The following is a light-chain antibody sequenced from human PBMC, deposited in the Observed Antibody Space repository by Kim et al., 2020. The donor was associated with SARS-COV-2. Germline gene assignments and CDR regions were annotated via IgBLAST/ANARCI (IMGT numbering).Light chain of an antibody. CDR1: QSVSSN. Sequence: SVCPGERATLSCRASQSVSSNLAWYQQKPGQAPRLLIYGASTRATGIPARFSGSGSGTEFTLTISSLQSEDFAVYYCQQYNNWLTFGGGTKVDIK. CDR2: GAS. V-gene: IGKV3-15*01. CDR3: QQYNNWLT. J-gene: IGKJ4*01.